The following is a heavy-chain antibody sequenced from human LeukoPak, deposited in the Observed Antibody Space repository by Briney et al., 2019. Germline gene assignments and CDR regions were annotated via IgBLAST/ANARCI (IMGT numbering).Heavy chain of an antibody. V-gene: IGHV1-2*02. CDR2: INPNSGDT. CDR3: SRGPVPAAIFRFDP. Sequence: ASVKVSCRASGYTFTGYYMHWVRQAPGQGLEWMGWINPNSGDTKYAQKFQGRVTMTRDTSITTAYMELSGLNSDDTAVYYCSRGPVPAAIFRFDPWGQGTLVTVSS. D-gene: IGHD2-2*01. CDR1: GYTFTGYY. J-gene: IGHJ5*02.